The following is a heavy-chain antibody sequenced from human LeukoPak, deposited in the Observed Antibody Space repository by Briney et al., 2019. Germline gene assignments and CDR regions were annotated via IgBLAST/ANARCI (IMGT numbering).Heavy chain of an antibody. J-gene: IGHJ4*02. V-gene: IGHV3-9*01. CDR1: GFTFDDYA. CDR2: ISWNSGTI. CDR3: ARDIYYDSSGYYGSVY. D-gene: IGHD3-22*01. Sequence: GGSLRLSCAASGFTFDDYAMHWVRQAPGKGLEWVSGISWNSGTIGYADSVKGRFTISRDNAKNSLYLQMNSLRAEDTAVYYCARDIYYDSSGYYGSVYWGQGTLVTVSS.